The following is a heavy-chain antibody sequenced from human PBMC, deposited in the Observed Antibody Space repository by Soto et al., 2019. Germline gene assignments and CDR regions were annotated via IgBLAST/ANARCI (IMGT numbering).Heavy chain of an antibody. D-gene: IGHD6-13*01. J-gene: IGHJ4*02. CDR3: ARSFRVAAAGPFDY. Sequence: SETLSLTCTVSGGSISSGGYYWSWIRQHPGKGLEWIGYIYYSGSTYYNPSLKSRVTISVDTSKNQFSLKLSSVTAADTAVYYCARSFRVAAAGPFDYWGQGTLVNVSS. CDR2: IYYSGST. CDR1: GGSISSGGYY. V-gene: IGHV4-31*03.